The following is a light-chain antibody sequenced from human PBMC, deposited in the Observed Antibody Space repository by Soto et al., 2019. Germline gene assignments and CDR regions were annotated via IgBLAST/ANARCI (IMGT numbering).Light chain of an antibody. V-gene: IGKV1-5*03. CDR2: KAS. Sequence: DIQMTQSPSTLSASVGDRVTITCRASQSISSWLAWYQQKPGTAPNLLIYKASTLQSGVPSMFSGSGSVTEFTLTISSLQPDDSATYYCQQYNDNWTFGQGTKVEMK. CDR1: QSISSW. CDR3: QQYNDNWT. J-gene: IGKJ1*01.